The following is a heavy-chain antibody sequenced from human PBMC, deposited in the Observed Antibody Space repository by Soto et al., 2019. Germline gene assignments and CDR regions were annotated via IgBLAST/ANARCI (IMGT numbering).Heavy chain of an antibody. V-gene: IGHV1-3*01. Sequence: GASVKVSCKASGYSFTSYAMHWVRQAPGQRLEWMGWINAGNGNTKYSQKFQGRVTITRDTSASTAYMELSSLRSEDTAVYYCARYRYDILTGYSYFDYWGQGTLVTVS. CDR1: GYSFTSYA. D-gene: IGHD3-9*01. CDR3: ARYRYDILTGYSYFDY. CDR2: INAGNGNT. J-gene: IGHJ4*02.